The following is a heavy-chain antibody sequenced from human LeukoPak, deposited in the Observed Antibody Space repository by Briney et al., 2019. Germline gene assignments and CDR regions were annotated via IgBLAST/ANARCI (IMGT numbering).Heavy chain of an antibody. J-gene: IGHJ4*02. CDR3: ARLHYDVLTGPFDY. CDR1: GFTVSSNY. D-gene: IGHD3-9*01. Sequence: GGSLRLSCAASGFTVSSNYMSWVRQAPGKGLEWVSVIYSGGATFYADSVKGRFTISRENSKNTLWLQMNSLRAEDTAVYYCARLHYDVLTGPFDYWGQGTLVTVSS. V-gene: IGHV3-53*01. CDR2: IYSGGAT.